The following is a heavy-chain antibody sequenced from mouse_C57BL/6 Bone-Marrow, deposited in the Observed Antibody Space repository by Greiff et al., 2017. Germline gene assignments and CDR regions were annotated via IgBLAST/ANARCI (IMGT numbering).Heavy chain of an antibody. J-gene: IGHJ2*01. CDR1: GFSLTSYG. V-gene: IGHV2-5*01. CDR3: AKDSSGYKNYFDY. CDR2: IWRGGST. Sequence: QVQLQQSGPGLVQPSQSLSITCTVSGFSLTSYGVHWVRQSPGKGLEWLGVIWRGGSTDYNAAFMSRLSITKDNSKSQVFVKMNSLQADDTAIYYCAKDSSGYKNYFDYWGQGTTLTVSS. D-gene: IGHD3-2*02.